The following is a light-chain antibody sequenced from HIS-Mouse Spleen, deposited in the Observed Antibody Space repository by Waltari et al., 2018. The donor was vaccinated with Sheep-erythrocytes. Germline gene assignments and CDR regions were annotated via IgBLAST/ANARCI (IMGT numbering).Light chain of an antibody. V-gene: IGLV2-11*01. CDR1: SSDVGGYNY. J-gene: IGLJ3*02. Sequence: QSALTQPRSVSGSPGQSVTISCTGTSSDVGGYNYVSWYQQHPCKAPKLMSYDVSKRPPGVPDPFSGSKSGTTASLTISGLQAEDEADYYCCSYAGSYTFWVFGGGTKLTVL. CDR3: CSYAGSYTFWV. CDR2: DVS.